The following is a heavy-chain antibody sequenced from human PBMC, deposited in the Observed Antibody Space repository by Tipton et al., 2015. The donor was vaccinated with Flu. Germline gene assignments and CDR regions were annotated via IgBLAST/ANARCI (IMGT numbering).Heavy chain of an antibody. CDR1: GYTFATYG. CDR2: ISPYSGNT. V-gene: IGHV1-18*01. CDR3: ARDRTAFDI. Sequence: VQLVQSGAEVKKPGASVEVSCKASGYTFATYGMSWVRQAPGQGLEWMGWISPYSGNTHYAQKFQGRVTMTRDTSTSTVYMELSSLRSEDAAMYYCARDRTAFDIWGQGTMVTVSS. J-gene: IGHJ3*02.